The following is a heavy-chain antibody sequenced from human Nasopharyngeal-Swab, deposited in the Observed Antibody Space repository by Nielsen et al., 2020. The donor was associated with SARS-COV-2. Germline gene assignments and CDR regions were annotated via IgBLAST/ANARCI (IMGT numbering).Heavy chain of an antibody. CDR3: ARDRPGVATSGEFDY. D-gene: IGHD6-13*01. CDR1: GFTFSSNS. CDR2: ISSSGIII. V-gene: IGHV3-48*04. J-gene: IGHJ4*02. Sequence: GESLKISCAASGFTFSSNSINWVRQAPGRGLEWVSFISSSGIIIYNADSVKGRFTISRDNAKNSLYLQMNSLRAEDTAVYYCARDRPGVATSGEFDYWGQGTLVTVSS.